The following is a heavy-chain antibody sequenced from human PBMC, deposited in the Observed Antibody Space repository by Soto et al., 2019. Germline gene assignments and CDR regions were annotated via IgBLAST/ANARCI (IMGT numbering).Heavy chain of an antibody. V-gene: IGHV3-23*01. J-gene: IGHJ3*02. CDR1: GFICSSYD. Sequence: GGALRLSCAASGFICSSYDMSWVRQAPGKGLEWVSTILVDGRTFYVDSVKGRFTISRDSSQNTVYLQMNSLTAGDTALYYCAKATATGGGAFDICGQGTMVTVSS. CDR2: ILVDGRT. CDR3: AKATATGGGAFDI. D-gene: IGHD2-8*02.